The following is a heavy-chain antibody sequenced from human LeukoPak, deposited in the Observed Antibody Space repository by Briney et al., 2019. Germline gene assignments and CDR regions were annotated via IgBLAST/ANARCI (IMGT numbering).Heavy chain of an antibody. V-gene: IGHV1-18*01. CDR3: ARDLRRYCSSTSCYGFDY. D-gene: IGHD2-2*01. CDR2: ISAYNGNT. J-gene: IGHJ4*02. Sequence: ASVKVSCKASGYTLTSYGISWVRQAPGQGLEWMGWISAYNGNTNYAQKLQGRVTMTTDTSTSTAYMELRSLRSDDTAVYYCARDLRRYCSSTSCYGFDYWGQGTLVTVSS. CDR1: GYTLTSYG.